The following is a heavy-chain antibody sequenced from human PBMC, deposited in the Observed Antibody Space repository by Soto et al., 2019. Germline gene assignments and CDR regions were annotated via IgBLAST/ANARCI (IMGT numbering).Heavy chain of an antibody. CDR2: ISYDGSNK. Sequence: VQLVESGGGVVQPGRSLRLSCAASGFTFSSYAMHWVRQAPGKGLEWVAVISYDGSNKYYADSVKGRFTISRDNSKNTLYLQMNSLRAEDTAVYYCARGLRGSNYYYYGMDVWGQGTTVTVSS. J-gene: IGHJ6*02. V-gene: IGHV3-30-3*01. CDR1: GFTFSSYA. CDR3: ARGLRGSNYYYYGMDV. D-gene: IGHD3-16*01.